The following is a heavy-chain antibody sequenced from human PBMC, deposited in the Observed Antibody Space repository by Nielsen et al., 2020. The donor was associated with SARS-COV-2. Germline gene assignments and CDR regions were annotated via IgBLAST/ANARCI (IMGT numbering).Heavy chain of an antibody. CDR3: AKARGIVEAGDY. CDR1: GFTFSDYY. V-gene: IGHV3-30*18. CDR2: ISYDGSNK. J-gene: IGHJ4*02. Sequence: GESLKISCAASGFTFSDYYMSWIRQAPGKGLEWVAVISYDGSNKYYADSVKGRFTISRDNSKNTLYLQMNSLRAEDTAVYYCAKARGIVEAGDYWGQGTLVTVSS. D-gene: IGHD3-22*01.